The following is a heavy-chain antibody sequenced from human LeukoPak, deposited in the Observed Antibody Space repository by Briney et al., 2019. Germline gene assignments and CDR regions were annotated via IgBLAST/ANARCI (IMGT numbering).Heavy chain of an antibody. Sequence: PSETLSLTCTVSGGSISSYYWSWIRQPPGKGLEWIGYIYYSGSTNYNPSLKSRVTISVDTSKNQFSLKLSSVTAADTAVYYCAREALGELTLDYWGQGTLVTVSS. D-gene: IGHD3-16*01. V-gene: IGHV4-59*01. CDR2: IYYSGST. CDR3: AREALGELTLDY. CDR1: GGSISSYY. J-gene: IGHJ4*02.